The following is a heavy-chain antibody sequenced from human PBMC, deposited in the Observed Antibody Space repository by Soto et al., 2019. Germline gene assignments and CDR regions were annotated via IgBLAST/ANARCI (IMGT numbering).Heavy chain of an antibody. Sequence: QVPLVQSGAEVKKPGASVKVSCKASGYTVPSYGISWVRQAPGQGLEGMGWISAYNGNTNYAQKLQGRVTMTTDTSTSTAYMELRSLRSDDTAVYYCARVVGSYRPSWFDPWGQGTLVTVSS. V-gene: IGHV1-18*04. J-gene: IGHJ5*02. D-gene: IGHD1-26*01. CDR1: GYTVPSYG. CDR2: ISAYNGNT. CDR3: ARVVGSYRPSWFDP.